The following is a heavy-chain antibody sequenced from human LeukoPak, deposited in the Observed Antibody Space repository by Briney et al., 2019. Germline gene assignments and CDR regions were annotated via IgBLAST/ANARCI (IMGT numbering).Heavy chain of an antibody. J-gene: IGHJ4*02. CDR2: IPTDDNPT. CDR3: ARDHYLKIDY. CDR1: GFVFSNLV. D-gene: IGHD1-26*01. V-gene: IGHV3-74*01. Sequence: GGSLRLSCAASGFVFSNLVMHWVRQAPGKGLVWVSRIPTDDNPTNYADFVQGRFTISRDNAKNTVYLQMNNLRAEDTAVYYCARDHYLKIDYWGQGTLVTVSS.